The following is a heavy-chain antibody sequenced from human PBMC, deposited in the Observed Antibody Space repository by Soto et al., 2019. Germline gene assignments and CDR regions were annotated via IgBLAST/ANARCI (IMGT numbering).Heavy chain of an antibody. CDR2: MYYSGST. D-gene: IGHD4-4*01. J-gene: IGHJ5*02. V-gene: IGHV4-39*01. Sequence: SETLSLTCSVSGGSISSSSYYWGWIRQPPGKGLEWIGSMYYSGSTYYNPSLKSRVTISVDTSKNQFSLKLSSVTAADTALYYCARHNRDYSNYPPINWFDPWGQGTLVPVSS. CDR1: GGSISSSSYY. CDR3: ARHNRDYSNYPPINWFDP.